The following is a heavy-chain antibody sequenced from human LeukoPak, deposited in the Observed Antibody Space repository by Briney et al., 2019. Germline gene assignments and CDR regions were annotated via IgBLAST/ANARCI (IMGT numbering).Heavy chain of an antibody. Sequence: GSLRLSCAASGFTVSSNYMSWVRQAPGKGLEWVSGISGSGGSTFYADSVKGRFTISRDNSKNTLYLQMNSLRAEDTAVYYCAKGYDFWSGGIDYWGQGTLVTVSS. CDR3: AKGYDFWSGGIDY. D-gene: IGHD3-3*01. CDR1: GFTVSSNY. CDR2: ISGSGGST. J-gene: IGHJ4*02. V-gene: IGHV3-23*01.